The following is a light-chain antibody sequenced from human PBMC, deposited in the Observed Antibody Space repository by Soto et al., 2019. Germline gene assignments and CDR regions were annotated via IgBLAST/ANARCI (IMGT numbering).Light chain of an antibody. CDR3: QQANSFPWT. Sequence: DIQMTQSPSSVSASVGDRVSITSRASQDISSWVAWYQQRPGKAPKLLIYAATILQSGVPSRFSGSGSGTAFTLTISSLQPEDFATYYCQQANSFPWTFGQGTKVDIK. J-gene: IGKJ1*01. CDR1: QDISSW. V-gene: IGKV1-12*01. CDR2: AAT.